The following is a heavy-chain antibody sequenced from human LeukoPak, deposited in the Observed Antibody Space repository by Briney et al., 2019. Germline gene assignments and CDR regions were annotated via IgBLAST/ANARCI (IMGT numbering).Heavy chain of an antibody. CDR3: ARRWQLVQDYYYGMDV. CDR1: GYSLSELS. Sequence: GASVKVSCKVSGYSLSELSIHWVRQAPGQGLEWMGWISAYNGNTNYAQKLQGRVTMTTDTSTSTAYMELRSLRSDDTAVYYCARRWQLVQDYYYGMDVWGQGTTVTVSS. V-gene: IGHV1-18*01. J-gene: IGHJ6*02. CDR2: ISAYNGNT. D-gene: IGHD6-13*01.